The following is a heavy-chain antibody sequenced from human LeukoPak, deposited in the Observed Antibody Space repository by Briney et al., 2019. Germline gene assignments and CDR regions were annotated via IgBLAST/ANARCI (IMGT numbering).Heavy chain of an antibody. V-gene: IGHV3-23*01. CDR3: AKDPGSGWYVNYFGY. D-gene: IGHD6-19*01. CDR1: GFTFSSYA. J-gene: IGHJ4*02. CDR2: ISGSGGST. Sequence: RGSLRLSCAASGFTFSSYAMSWVRQAPGKRLEWVSAISGSGGSTYYANSVKGRFTISRDNSKNTLYLQMNSLRAEDTAVYYCAKDPGSGWYVNYFGYWGQGTLVTVSS.